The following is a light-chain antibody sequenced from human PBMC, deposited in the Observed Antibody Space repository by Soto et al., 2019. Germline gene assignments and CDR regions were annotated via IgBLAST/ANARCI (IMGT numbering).Light chain of an antibody. CDR3: SSYTSISTSAV. CDR2: EVS. CDR1: SSDIGDYTH. J-gene: IGLJ2*01. V-gene: IGLV2-14*01. Sequence: QSVLTQPASVSGSPGQSITISCTGTSSDIGDYTHVSWYQQHPGKAPKLIIYEVSDRPSGVSNRFSGSKSGNTASLTISGLQTEDEADYYCSSYTSISTSAVFGGGTKLNVL.